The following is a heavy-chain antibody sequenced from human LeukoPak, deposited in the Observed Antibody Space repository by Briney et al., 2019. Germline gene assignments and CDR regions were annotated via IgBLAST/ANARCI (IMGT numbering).Heavy chain of an antibody. J-gene: IGHJ4*02. Sequence: SETLSLTCAVYGGSFSGHYWSWIRQPPGKGLEWIGEINHSGSTNYNPSLESRVTISVDTSKNHFSLELSSVTAADTAVYYCASGQYYDLWSGYYVDWGQGTLVNVSS. CDR2: INHSGST. V-gene: IGHV4-34*01. CDR3: ASGQYYDLWSGYYVD. CDR1: GGSFSGHY. D-gene: IGHD3-3*01.